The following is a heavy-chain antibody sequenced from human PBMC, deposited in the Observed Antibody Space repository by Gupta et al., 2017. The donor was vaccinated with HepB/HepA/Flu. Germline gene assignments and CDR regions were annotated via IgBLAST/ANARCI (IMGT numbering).Heavy chain of an antibody. Sequence: QVQLVQSGAEVKKPGSSVKVSCKASGGTFSSYAISWVRQAPGQGLEWMGRIIPILGIANYEQKFQGRVTITADKSTSTAYRELSSLRSEDTAVYYCARVPYSGYELGDDAFDIWGQGTMVTVSS. CDR3: ARVPYSGYELGDDAFDI. CDR2: IIPILGIA. J-gene: IGHJ3*02. CDR1: GGTFSSYA. D-gene: IGHD5-12*01. V-gene: IGHV1-69*04.